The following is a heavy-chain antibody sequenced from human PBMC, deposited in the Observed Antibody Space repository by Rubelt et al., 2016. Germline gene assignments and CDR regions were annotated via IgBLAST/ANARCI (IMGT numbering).Heavy chain of an antibody. D-gene: IGHD5-24*01. CDR2: ISAYNGNT. V-gene: IGHV1-18*01. CDR1: GYTFTSYG. CDR3: ARERDDYGDY. J-gene: IGHJ4*02. Sequence: QVQLVQSGAEVKKPGASVKVSCKASGYTFTSYGISWVRQAPGQGLEWMGWISAYNGNTNYAQKPRGRVTMTQDTPTRPAKMGRGGLRSDDTAVYYGARERDDYGDYWGQGTLVTVSS.